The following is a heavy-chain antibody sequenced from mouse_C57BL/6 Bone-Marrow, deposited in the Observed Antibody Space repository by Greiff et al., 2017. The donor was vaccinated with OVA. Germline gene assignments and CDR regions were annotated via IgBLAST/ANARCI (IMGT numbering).Heavy chain of an antibody. Sequence: EVQGVESGGGLVKPGGSLKLSCAASGFTFSDYGMHWVRQAPEKGLEWVAYISSGSSTIYYADTVKGRFTISRDNAKNTLFLQMTSLRSEDTAMYYCAKPPFYGPWLADWGQGTLVTVSA. D-gene: IGHD1-1*01. CDR3: AKPPFYGPWLAD. CDR1: GFTFSDYG. CDR2: ISSGSSTI. V-gene: IGHV5-17*01. J-gene: IGHJ3*01.